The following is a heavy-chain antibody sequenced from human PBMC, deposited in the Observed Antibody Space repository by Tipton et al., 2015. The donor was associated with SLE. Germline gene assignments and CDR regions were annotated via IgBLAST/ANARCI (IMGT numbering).Heavy chain of an antibody. CDR1: GGSISSGGYY. D-gene: IGHD3-16*01. CDR2: IYYSGIT. CDR3: ARARGGLDAVDI. J-gene: IGHJ3*02. V-gene: IGHV4-31*02. Sequence: LRLSCTVSGGSISSGGYYWSWIRQHPGRGLEWIGYIYYSGITYYNPSPKSRVTISVHTSKNQFSLKLSSVTAADTAVYYCARARGGLDAVDIWGQGTMVTVSS.